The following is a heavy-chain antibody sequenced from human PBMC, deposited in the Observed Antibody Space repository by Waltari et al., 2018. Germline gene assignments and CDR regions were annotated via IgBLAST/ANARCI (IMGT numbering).Heavy chain of an antibody. CDR2: ISYTGSN. J-gene: IGHJ4*02. CDR3: ARALVTTRIYFDY. D-gene: IGHD5-12*01. CDR1: GDSISSYY. Sequence: QVQLQESRPGLVKPSETLSLTCTVSGDSISSYYWSWIRQPPGKGLEWIGYISYTGSNNYNPSLKSRVTFSVDTSKNQFSLKLSSATAADTAVYYCARALVTTRIYFDYWGLGTLVTVSS. V-gene: IGHV4-59*08.